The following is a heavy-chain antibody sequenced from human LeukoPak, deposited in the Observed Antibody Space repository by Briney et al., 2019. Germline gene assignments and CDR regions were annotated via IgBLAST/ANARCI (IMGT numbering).Heavy chain of an antibody. CDR3: ARDRGSGFFDI. CDR1: GGSISSYY. Sequence: SGTLSLTCTVSGGSISSYYWSWIRQPPGKGLEWIGYIYYSGSTNYNPSLKSRVTISVDTSKNQFSLKLSSVTAADTAVYYCARDRGSGFFDIWGQGTMVTVSS. CDR2: IYYSGST. D-gene: IGHD3-10*01. J-gene: IGHJ3*02. V-gene: IGHV4-59*01.